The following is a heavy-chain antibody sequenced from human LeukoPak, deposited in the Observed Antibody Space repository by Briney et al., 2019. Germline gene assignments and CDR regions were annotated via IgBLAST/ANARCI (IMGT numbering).Heavy chain of an antibody. CDR2: INHSGST. V-gene: IGHV4-34*01. J-gene: IGHJ6*02. Sequence: SETLSLTCAVYGGSFSGYYWSWIRQPPGKGLEWIGEINHSGSTNYNPSLKSRVTISVDTSKSQFSLKLSSVTAADTAVYYCARSIVVVTTYYGMDVWGQGTTVTVSS. CDR1: GGSFSGYY. D-gene: IGHD3-22*01. CDR3: ARSIVVVTTYYGMDV.